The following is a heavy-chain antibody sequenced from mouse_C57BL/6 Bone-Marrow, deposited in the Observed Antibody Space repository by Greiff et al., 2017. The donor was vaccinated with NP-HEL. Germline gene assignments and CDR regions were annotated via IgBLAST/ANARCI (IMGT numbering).Heavy chain of an antibody. V-gene: IGHV1-15*01. J-gene: IGHJ3*01. CDR2: IDPETGGT. D-gene: IGHD2-5*01. Sequence: QVQLQQSGAELVRPGASVTLSCKASGYTFTDYEMHWVKQTPVHGLEWIGAIDPETGGTAYNQKFKGKAILTADKSSSTAYMELRSLTSEDSAVYYCTRSGAYYSNPAYWGQGTLVTVSA. CDR1: GYTFTDYE. CDR3: TRSGAYYSNPAY.